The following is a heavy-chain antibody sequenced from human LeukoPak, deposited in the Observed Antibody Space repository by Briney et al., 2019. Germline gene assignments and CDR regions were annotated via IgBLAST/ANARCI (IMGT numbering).Heavy chain of an antibody. CDR2: ISSSSYI. D-gene: IGHD2-15*01. CDR3: AILEGIVVVVAGTGFDP. CDR1: GFTFSSYS. J-gene: IGHJ5*02. Sequence: GRSLRLSCAASGFTFSSYSMNWVRQAPGKGLEWVSSISSSSYIYYADSVKGRFTISRDNAKNSLYLQMNSLRAEDTAVYYCAILEGIVVVVAGTGFDPWGQGTLVTVSS. V-gene: IGHV3-21*01.